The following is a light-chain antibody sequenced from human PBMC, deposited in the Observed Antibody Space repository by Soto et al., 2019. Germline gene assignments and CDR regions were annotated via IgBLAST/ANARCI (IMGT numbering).Light chain of an antibody. Sequence: QSALTQPPSASGSPGQSVTISCTGTSSDVGGYNYVSWYQQNPGKVPKLMIYEVNKPPSGVTDRFSGSKSGNTASLTVSGLQAEDEADYYCTSYAGGNNVFGTGTKLTVL. V-gene: IGLV2-8*01. CDR1: SSDVGGYNY. J-gene: IGLJ1*01. CDR2: EVN. CDR3: TSYAGGNNV.